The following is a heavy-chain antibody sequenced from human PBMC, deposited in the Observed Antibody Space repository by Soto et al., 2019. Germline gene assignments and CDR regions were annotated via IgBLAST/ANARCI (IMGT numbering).Heavy chain of an antibody. CDR1: GGSFSGYY. D-gene: IGHD3-10*01. V-gene: IGHV4-34*01. J-gene: IGHJ3*02. CDR3: ARGRALLLWFGENAFDI. Sequence: PSETLSLTCAVYGGSFSGYYWSWIRQPPGKGLEWIGEINHSGSTNYNPSLKSRVTISVDTSKNQFSLKLSSVTAADTAVYYCARGRALLLWFGENAFDIWGQGTMVTVSS. CDR2: INHSGST.